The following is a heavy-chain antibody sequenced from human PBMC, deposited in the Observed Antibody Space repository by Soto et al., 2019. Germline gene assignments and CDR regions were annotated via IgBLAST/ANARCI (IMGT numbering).Heavy chain of an antibody. CDR3: VRDGTKTLRDWFDP. CDR2: IYATGTT. V-gene: IGHV4-4*07. D-gene: IGHD1-1*01. J-gene: IGHJ5*02. CDR1: GASISGFY. Sequence: QVQLQESGPGLVKPSETLSLTCTVSGASISGFYWSWIRKSAGKGLEWIGRIYATGTTDYNPSLKSRVKMSVDTSKKQFSLKLRSVTAADPAVYYCVRDGTKTLRDWFDPWGQGISVTVSS.